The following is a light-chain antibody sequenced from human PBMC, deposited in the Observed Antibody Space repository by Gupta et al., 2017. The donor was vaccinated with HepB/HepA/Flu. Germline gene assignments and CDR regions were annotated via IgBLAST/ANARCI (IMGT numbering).Light chain of an antibody. V-gene: IGLV2-11*01. CDR1: SSDVGTYNY. CDR2: DVT. Sequence: QSALTQPRSVSGSPGQSVTISCTGTSSDVGTYNYVSWYQQHPGKAPKVIIYDVTKRPSGVAARFSGSKSGNTASLTISGLQEEDEADYYCCSDAGSDSYVFGGGTKVSVL. CDR3: CSDAGSDSYV. J-gene: IGLJ1*01.